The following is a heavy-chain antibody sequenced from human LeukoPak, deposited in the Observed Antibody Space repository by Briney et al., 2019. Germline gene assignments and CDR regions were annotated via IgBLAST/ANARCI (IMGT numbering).Heavy chain of an antibody. J-gene: IGHJ6*02. CDR2: IYYSGST. V-gene: IGHV4-59*12. CDR1: GGSISSYY. Sequence: SETLSLTCTVSGGSISSYYWSWIRQPPGKGLEWIGYIYYSGSTNYNPSLKSRVTISVDKSKNQFSLKLSSVTAADTAVYYCARSIYYGSMHYGMDVWGQGTTVTVSS. D-gene: IGHD3-10*01. CDR3: ARSIYYGSMHYGMDV.